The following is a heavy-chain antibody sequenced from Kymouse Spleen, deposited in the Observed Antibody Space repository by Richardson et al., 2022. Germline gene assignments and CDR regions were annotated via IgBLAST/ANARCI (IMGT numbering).Heavy chain of an antibody. J-gene: IGHJ6*02. CDR2: IYYSGST. Sequence: QVQLQESGPGLVKPSQTLSLTCTVSGGSISSGGYYWSWIRQHPGKGLEWIGYIYYSGSTYYNPSLKSRVTISVDTSKNQFSLKLSSVTAADTAVYYCARDLGYGSGSYYNPLYYYYYGMDVWGQGTTVTVSS. D-gene: IGHD3-10*01. CDR3: ARDLGYGSGSYYNPLYYYYYGMDV. CDR1: GGSISSGGYY. V-gene: IGHV4-31*03.